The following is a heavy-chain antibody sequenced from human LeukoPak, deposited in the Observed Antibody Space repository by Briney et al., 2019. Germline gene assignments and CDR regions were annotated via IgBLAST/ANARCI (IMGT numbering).Heavy chain of an antibody. Sequence: PSETLSLTCTVSGGPISSSSYYWGWIRQPPGKGLEWIGSIYYSGSTYYNPSLKSRVTISVDTSKNQFSLKLSSVTAADTAVYYCARDFSQRITMVRGVMPAWGQGTLVTVSS. CDR3: ARDFSQRITMVRGVMPA. CDR1: GGPISSSSYY. CDR2: IYYSGST. V-gene: IGHV4-39*07. J-gene: IGHJ5*02. D-gene: IGHD3-10*01.